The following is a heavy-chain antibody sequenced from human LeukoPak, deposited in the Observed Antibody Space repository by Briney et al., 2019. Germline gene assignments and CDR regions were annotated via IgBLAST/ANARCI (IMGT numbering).Heavy chain of an antibody. CDR1: GFTFSSYW. CDR3: AREADTAMVEGTYYFDY. CDR2: IKQDGSEK. V-gene: IGHV3-7*03. Sequence: GGSLTLSCAASGFTFSSYWMSWVRQAPGKGLEWVANIKQDGSEKYYVDSVKGRFTISRDNDKNSLYLQMNSLRAEDTVVYYCAREADTAMVEGTYYFDYWGQGTLVTVSS. J-gene: IGHJ4*02. D-gene: IGHD5-18*01.